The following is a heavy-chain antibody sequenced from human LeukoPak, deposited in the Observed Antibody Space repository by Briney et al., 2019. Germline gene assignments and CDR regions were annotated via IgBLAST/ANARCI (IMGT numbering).Heavy chain of an antibody. CDR2: IYWHDDN. Sequence: SGPTLVNPPQPLTLTCTFSGFSLPTTAVGVGWIRQPPAKALEWLALIYWHDDNRYSPTLKRGLTIPKATSTNQCVLTMTNMDPVGTAKYFSAHATGNYGYFDYWGQGTLVTVSS. CDR1: GFSLPTTAVG. V-gene: IGHV2-5*01. D-gene: IGHD1-7*01. CDR3: AHATGNYGYFDY. J-gene: IGHJ4*02.